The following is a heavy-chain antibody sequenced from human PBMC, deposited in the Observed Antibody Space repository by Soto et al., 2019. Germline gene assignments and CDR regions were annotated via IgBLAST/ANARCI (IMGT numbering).Heavy chain of an antibody. CDR2: TYYRTKWYN. CDR3: AREDYYGSGTVRWFDP. D-gene: IGHD3-10*01. J-gene: IGHJ5*02. Sequence: SQTLSLTCAIAEDSVSSNIDAWHWITRSPSRGLERLGRTYYRTKWYNDDAVSVKSRITINPDTSKNQFSLQLNSVTPEDTAVYYCAREDYYGSGTVRWFDPWGQGTLVTVSS. CDR1: EDSVSSNIDA. V-gene: IGHV6-1*01.